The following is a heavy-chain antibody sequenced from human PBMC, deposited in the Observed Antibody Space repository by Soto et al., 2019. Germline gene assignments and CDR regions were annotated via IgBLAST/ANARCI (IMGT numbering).Heavy chain of an antibody. CDR1: GGPISSDDYY. CDR3: AREALEDDAFDI. CDR2: IYYSGST. Sequence: QVQLQESGPGLVKPSQTLSLTCTVSGGPISSDDYYWTWIRQPPGKGLEWIGYIYYSGSTYYNPSLKGRLTISVDTSKNQLSLKLSSVTAADTAVYYCAREALEDDAFDIWGQGTMVTVSS. D-gene: IGHD3-16*02. J-gene: IGHJ3*02. V-gene: IGHV4-30-4*01.